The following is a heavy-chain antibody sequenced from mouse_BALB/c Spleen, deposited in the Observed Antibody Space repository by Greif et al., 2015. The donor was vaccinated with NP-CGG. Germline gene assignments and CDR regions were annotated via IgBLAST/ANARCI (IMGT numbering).Heavy chain of an antibody. CDR2: IRSKSNNYAT. V-gene: IGHV10-1*02. CDR1: GFTFNTYA. CDR3: VRQGLRGGYAMDY. J-gene: IGHJ4*01. Sequence: EVQLVESGGGLVQPKGSLKLSCAASGFTFNTYAMNWVRQAPGKGLEWVARIRSKSNNYATYYADSVKDRFTISRDDSQSMLYLQMNNLKTEDTAMYYCVRQGLRGGYAMDYWGQGTSVTVSS. D-gene: IGHD2-4*01.